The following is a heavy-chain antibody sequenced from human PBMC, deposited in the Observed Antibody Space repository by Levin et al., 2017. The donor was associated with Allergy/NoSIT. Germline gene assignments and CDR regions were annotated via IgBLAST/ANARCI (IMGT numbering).Heavy chain of an antibody. CDR1: GVSISSYY. CDR3: ARHNAVVSDWFDP. CDR2: MYYSGNT. Sequence: SQTLSLTCTVSGVSISSYYWSWIRQPPGKGLEWIGYMYYSGNTDCNPSLKSRVTMSVDTSNNQFSLKLSSVTAADTAVYYCARHNAVVSDWFDPWGQGTLVTVSS. J-gene: IGHJ5*02. D-gene: IGHD3-22*01. V-gene: IGHV4-59*08.